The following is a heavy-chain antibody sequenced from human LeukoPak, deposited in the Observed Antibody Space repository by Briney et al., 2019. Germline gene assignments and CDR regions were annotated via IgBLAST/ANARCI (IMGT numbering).Heavy chain of an antibody. CDR2: INPSGGST. Sequence: EASVKVSCKASGYTFTSYYMHWVRQAPGQGLEWMGIINPSGGSTSYAQKFQGRVTMTRDTSTSTVYMELSSLRSEDTAVYYCASLYCGGDCGNYWGQGTLVTVSS. V-gene: IGHV1-46*01. CDR3: ASLYCGGDCGNY. D-gene: IGHD2-21*02. CDR1: GYTFTSYY. J-gene: IGHJ4*02.